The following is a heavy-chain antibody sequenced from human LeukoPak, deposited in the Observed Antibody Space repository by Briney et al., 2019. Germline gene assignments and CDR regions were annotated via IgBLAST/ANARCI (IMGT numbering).Heavy chain of an antibody. CDR2: INPNSGGK. CDR3: ARGGIVVVPAAQIENWFDP. Sequence: GASVKVFCKACGYTFTGYYMHWVRQAPGQGLEGMGCINPNSGGKNYAEKLEGSVTMTRDTYISTAYVELSRLRSDDTAVYYCARGGIVVVPAAQIENWFDPWGQGTLVTVSS. CDR1: GYTFTGYY. J-gene: IGHJ5*02. D-gene: IGHD2-2*01. V-gene: IGHV1-2*02.